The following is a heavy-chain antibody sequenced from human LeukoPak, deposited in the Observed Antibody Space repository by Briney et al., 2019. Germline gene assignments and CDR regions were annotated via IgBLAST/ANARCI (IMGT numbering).Heavy chain of an antibody. CDR1: GGSISSNY. Sequence: PSDTLSLTCTGSGGSISSNYWSWIRQPPGKGLEGIGFYSGSTNYSPSLKSRGTISVHTSKNQFSLKLSSVTAADTAVYYCARGYSSSWPPHFDYWGQGTLVTVSS. CDR3: ARGYSSSWPPHFDY. D-gene: IGHD6-13*01. CDR2: YSGST. J-gene: IGHJ4*02. V-gene: IGHV4-59*07.